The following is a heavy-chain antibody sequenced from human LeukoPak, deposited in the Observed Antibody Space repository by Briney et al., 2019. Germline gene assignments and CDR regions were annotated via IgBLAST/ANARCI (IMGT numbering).Heavy chain of an antibody. Sequence: SETLSLTCAVSGGSFSGYYWSWIRQPPGQGLEWIGEINHSGSTNYNPSLKSRVTISVDTSKNQFSLKLSSVTAADTAVYYCASRFNSGSYFYYWGQGTLVNVSS. J-gene: IGHJ4*02. CDR2: INHSGST. V-gene: IGHV4-34*01. CDR1: GGSFSGYY. CDR3: ASRFNSGSYFYY. D-gene: IGHD1-26*01.